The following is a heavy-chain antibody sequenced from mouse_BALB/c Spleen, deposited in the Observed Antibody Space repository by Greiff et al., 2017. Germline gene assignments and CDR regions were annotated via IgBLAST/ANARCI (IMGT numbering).Heavy chain of an antibody. J-gene: IGHJ4*01. CDR3: ARDYYDYPYAMDY. D-gene: IGHD2-4*01. CDR1: GYTFTSYW. V-gene: IGHV1S41*01. CDR2: IAPGSGST. Sequence: DLVKPGASVKLSCKASGYTFTSYWINWIKQRPGQGLEWIGRIAPGSGSTYYNEMFKGKATLTVDTSSSTAYIQLSSLSSEDSAVYFCARDYYDYPYAMDYWGQGTSVTVSS.